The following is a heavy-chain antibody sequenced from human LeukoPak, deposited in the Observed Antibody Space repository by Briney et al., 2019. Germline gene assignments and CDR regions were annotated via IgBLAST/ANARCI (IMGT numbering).Heavy chain of an antibody. Sequence: ASVKVSCKASGYTCTGYYMHWVRQAPGQGLEWMGWINPNSGGTNYAQKFQGRVTMTRDTSISTAYMELSRLRSDDTAVYYCARVVVAAHYYYGMDVWGQGTTVTVSS. D-gene: IGHD2-15*01. CDR1: GYTCTGYY. V-gene: IGHV1-2*02. CDR2: INPNSGGT. J-gene: IGHJ6*02. CDR3: ARVVVAAHYYYGMDV.